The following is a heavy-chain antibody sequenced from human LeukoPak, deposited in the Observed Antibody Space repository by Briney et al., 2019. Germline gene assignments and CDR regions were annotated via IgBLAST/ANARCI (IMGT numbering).Heavy chain of an antibody. V-gene: IGHV1-24*01. CDR1: GYTLTELS. D-gene: IGHD3-9*01. CDR2: FYPEDGET. Sequence: ASVTVSCKVSGYTLTELSMHWVRQAPGKGLEWMGGFYPEDGETIYAQKFQGRVTMTEDTSTDTAYMELSSLRSEDTAVYYCATGRADWLLKTNWFDPWGQGTLVTVSS. J-gene: IGHJ5*02. CDR3: ATGRADWLLKTNWFDP.